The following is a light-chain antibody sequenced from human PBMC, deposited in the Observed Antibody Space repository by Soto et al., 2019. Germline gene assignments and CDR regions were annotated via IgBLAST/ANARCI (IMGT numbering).Light chain of an antibody. V-gene: IGLV1-51*01. CDR1: PSNIGNNF. J-gene: IGLJ2*01. Sequence: QSVLTQPPSVSATPGQKVTISCSGGPSNIGNNFVSWYQRLPGTAPRVIIYDNYERPSGIPDRFSGSKSGTSATLDITGLQTGDEADYYSATWDNLLSAGLFGGGTKLTVL. CDR3: ATWDNLLSAGL. CDR2: DNY.